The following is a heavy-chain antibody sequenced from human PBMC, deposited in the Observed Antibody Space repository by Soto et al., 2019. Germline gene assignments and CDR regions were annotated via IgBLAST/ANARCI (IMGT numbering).Heavy chain of an antibody. CDR1: GGSFSGYY. J-gene: IGHJ6*02. D-gene: IGHD3-10*01. V-gene: IGHV4-34*01. CDR3: ARGRGSGTYIHYYYGMDV. Sequence: SETLSLTCAVYGGSFSGYYWSWIRQPPGKGLEWIGEINHSGSTNYNPSLKGRVTISVDTSKNQFSLKLSSVTAADTAVYYCARGRGSGTYIHYYYGMDVWAQGTKVTVS. CDR2: INHSGST.